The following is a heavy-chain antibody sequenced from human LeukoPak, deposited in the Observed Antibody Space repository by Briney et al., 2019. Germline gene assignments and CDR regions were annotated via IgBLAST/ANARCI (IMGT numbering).Heavy chain of an antibody. CDR1: GFTFSNYG. CDR3: AKLGGGVTAIGLRYFDY. Sequence: GGSLRLSCGASGFTFSNYGLSWVRQAPGKGLEWVSGIGSSGSTTYYADSVKGRFTISRDNSKNTLYLQMNSLRAEDTAVYYCAKLGGGVTAIGLRYFDYWGQGTLVTVSS. J-gene: IGHJ4*02. D-gene: IGHD6-25*01. V-gene: IGHV3-23*01. CDR2: IGSSGSTT.